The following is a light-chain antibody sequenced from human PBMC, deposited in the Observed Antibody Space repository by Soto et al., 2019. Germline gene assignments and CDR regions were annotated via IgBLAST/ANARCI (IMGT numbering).Light chain of an antibody. CDR1: SSNIGAGYD. V-gene: IGLV1-40*01. CDR2: GNS. CDR3: QSYDSSLSGSNVV. J-gene: IGLJ2*01. Sequence: QSVLTQPPSVSGAPGQRVTISCTGSSSNIGAGYDVHWYQQLPGTAPKLLIYGNSNRPSGVPDRFSGSKSGTSASLAITGLLAEDEADYYCQSYDSSLSGSNVVFGGGTKVTVL.